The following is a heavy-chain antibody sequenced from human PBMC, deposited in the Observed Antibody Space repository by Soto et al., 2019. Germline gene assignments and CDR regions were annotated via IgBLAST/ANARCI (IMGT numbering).Heavy chain of an antibody. J-gene: IGHJ5*02. D-gene: IGHD2-15*01. CDR3: ARRSGYCSGGSCQNWFDP. CDR2: IYYSGST. V-gene: IGHV4-59*01. CDR1: DGSSRGYD. Sequence: SETISVTSSVADGSSRGYDWSWIRQNPGKGLEWIGYIYYSGSTNYNPSLKSRVTISVDTSKNQFSLKLSSVTAADTAVYYCARRSGYCSGGSCQNWFDPWGQGTLVTVSS.